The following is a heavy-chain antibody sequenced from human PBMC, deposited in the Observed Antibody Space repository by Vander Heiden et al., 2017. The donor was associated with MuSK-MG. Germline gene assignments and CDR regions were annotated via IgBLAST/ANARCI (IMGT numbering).Heavy chain of an antibody. V-gene: IGHV4-4*02. CDR3: VRDSGHGMDV. J-gene: IGHJ6*02. D-gene: IGHD3-10*01. Sequence: QVQLQESGPGLVKPSGTLSLPCGVSGDSIRSHIWWSCVRQSPGKGLELVGEISHSGYTNYNPSLKSRVTMSVDKSKNQFSLMLTTVTAADTAVYYCVRDSGHGMDVWGQGTTVTVSS. CDR2: ISHSGYT. CDR1: GDSIRSHIW.